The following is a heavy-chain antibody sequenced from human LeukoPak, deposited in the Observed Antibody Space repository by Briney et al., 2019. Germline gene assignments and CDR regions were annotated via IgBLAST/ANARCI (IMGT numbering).Heavy chain of an antibody. CDR2: ISGSGGST. CDR1: GFTFSSYA. CDR3: ATPAQEMATIQDYYYGMDV. V-gene: IGHV3-23*01. J-gene: IGHJ6*02. Sequence: GGSLRLSCAASGFTFSSYAMSWVRQAPGKGLEWVSAISGSGGSTYYADSVKGRFTISRDNSKNTLYLQMNSLRAEDTAVYYCATPAQEMATIQDYYYGMDVWGQGATVTVSS. D-gene: IGHD5-24*01.